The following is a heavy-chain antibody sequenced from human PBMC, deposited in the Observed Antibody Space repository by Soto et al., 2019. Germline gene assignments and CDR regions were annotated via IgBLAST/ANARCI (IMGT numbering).Heavy chain of an antibody. Sequence: QVQLQESGPGLVKPSGTLSLTCAVSSGSISSSNWWSWVRQPPGKGLEWIGEISHGGSTNYNPSLKSRVTISVGKSKNQFSLKLSSLTAADTAVYYCASLIAVANYWGQGTLVTVSS. CDR3: ASLIAVANY. J-gene: IGHJ4*02. V-gene: IGHV4-4*02. D-gene: IGHD6-19*01. CDR2: ISHGGST. CDR1: SGSISSSNW.